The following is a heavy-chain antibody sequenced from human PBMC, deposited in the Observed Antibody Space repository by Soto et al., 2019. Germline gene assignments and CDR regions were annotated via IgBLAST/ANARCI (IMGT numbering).Heavy chain of an antibody. V-gene: IGHV3-74*01. J-gene: IGHJ4*02. CDR2: INSGGSSR. CDR1: GFTFSSYW. CDR3: PRDSAPSIADAGQPHGF. Sequence: GGSLRLSCAASGFTFSSYWKHWVRQAPAKGLVWVSRINSGGSSRSYADSVKGLFTISRDNAKTTLYLQMNSLRPEDTAVYYCPRDSAPSIADAGQPHGFWAEATLVTVSS. D-gene: IGHD6-13*01.